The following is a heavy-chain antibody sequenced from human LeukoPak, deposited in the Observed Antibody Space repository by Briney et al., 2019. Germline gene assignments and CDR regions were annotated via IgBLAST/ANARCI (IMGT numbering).Heavy chain of an antibody. Sequence: ASVKVSCKASGYTFTSSDINWVRQAPGQGLEWMGWIGAYNGNTNYAQKLQGRVTMTTDTSTSTAYMELRSLRSDDTAVYYCARSTDYGDPLHLDYWGQGTLVTVSS. V-gene: IGHV1-18*01. CDR1: GYTFTSSD. J-gene: IGHJ4*02. D-gene: IGHD4-17*01. CDR3: ARSTDYGDPLHLDY. CDR2: IGAYNGNT.